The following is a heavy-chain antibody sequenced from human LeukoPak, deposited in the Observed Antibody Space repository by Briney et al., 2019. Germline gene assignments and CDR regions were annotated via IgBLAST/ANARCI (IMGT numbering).Heavy chain of an antibody. J-gene: IGHJ3*02. CDR3: ARQFEDCSSTSCPVGAFDI. D-gene: IGHD2-2*01. V-gene: IGHV5-10-1*01. Sequence: GESLRVSCKGPGYSFPSYLISWVRQMPGKGLEWMGRIDPSDSYTNYSPPFQAHFPIPADKPTSTAYLQWSSLKASDTAMYYCARQFEDCSSTSCPVGAFDIWGQGTMVTVSS. CDR1: GYSFPSYL. CDR2: IDPSDSYT.